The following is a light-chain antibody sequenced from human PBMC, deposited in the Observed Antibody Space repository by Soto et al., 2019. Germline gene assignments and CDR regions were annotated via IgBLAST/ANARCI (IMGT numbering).Light chain of an antibody. CDR1: SSDVGGYNY. J-gene: IGLJ3*02. Sequence: QSVLTQPASVSGSPGQSITISCTGTSSDVGGYNYVSWYQRHPGIAPKLMIYEVSNRPSGVSNRFSGSKSGNTASLTISGLQAEDEADYYCSSYTNLNTLVFGGGTKLTVL. V-gene: IGLV2-14*01. CDR3: SSYTNLNTLV. CDR2: EVS.